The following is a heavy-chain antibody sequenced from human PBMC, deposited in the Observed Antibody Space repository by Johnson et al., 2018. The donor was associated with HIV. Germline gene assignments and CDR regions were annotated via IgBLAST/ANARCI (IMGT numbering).Heavy chain of an antibody. CDR3: AKLPYYYDSSGYSDDAFDI. J-gene: IGHJ3*02. D-gene: IGHD3-22*01. V-gene: IGHV3-9*01. CDR1: GFTFDDYA. CDR2: ISWNSGSI. Sequence: VESGGGVVQPGRSLRLSCAASGFTFDDYAMHWVRQAPGKGLEWVSGISWNSGSIGYADSVKGRFTISRDNAKNSLYLQMNSLRAEDTALYYCAKLPYYYDSSGYSDDAFDIWGQGTMVTVSS.